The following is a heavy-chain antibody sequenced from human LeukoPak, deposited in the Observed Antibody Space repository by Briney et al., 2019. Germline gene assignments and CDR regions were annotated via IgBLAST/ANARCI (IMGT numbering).Heavy chain of an antibody. Sequence: GGSLRLSCAASGFTFSSYWMSWVRQAPGKGLEWVANIKQDGTEKAYVDSVRGRFTISRDNAKNSLFLQMNSQRAEDTAVYYCARGPLIAAAGTWWGQGTLVTVSS. CDR3: ARGPLIAAAGTW. J-gene: IGHJ4*02. CDR1: GFTFSSYW. D-gene: IGHD6-13*01. CDR2: IKQDGTEK. V-gene: IGHV3-7*03.